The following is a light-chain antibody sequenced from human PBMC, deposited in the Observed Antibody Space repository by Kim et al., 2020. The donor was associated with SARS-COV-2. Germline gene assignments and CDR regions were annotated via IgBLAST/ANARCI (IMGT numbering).Light chain of an antibody. V-gene: IGKV1-27*01. J-gene: IGKJ5*01. Sequence: ASIGDRGTITCRASQGISNYLAWYQQKPGKVPELLIYAASTLQSGVPSRFSGSGSGTVFTLTISSLQAEDVATYYCQNYYSAPNTFGQGTRLEIK. CDR1: QGISNY. CDR3: QNYYSAPNT. CDR2: AAS.